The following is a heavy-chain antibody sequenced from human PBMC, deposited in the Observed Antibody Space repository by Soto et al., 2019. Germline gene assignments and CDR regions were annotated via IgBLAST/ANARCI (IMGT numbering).Heavy chain of an antibody. CDR3: ARLVYDFWSGSGWFDP. D-gene: IGHD3-3*01. V-gene: IGHV4-39*01. J-gene: IGHJ5*02. CDR2: IYYSGST. CDR1: GGSISSSSYY. Sequence: LSLTCTVSGGSISSSSYYWGWIRQPPGKGMEWIGSIYYSGSTYYNPSLKSRVTISVDTSKNKFSLKLSSVTAADTAVYYCARLVYDFWSGSGWFDPWGQGTLVTVSS.